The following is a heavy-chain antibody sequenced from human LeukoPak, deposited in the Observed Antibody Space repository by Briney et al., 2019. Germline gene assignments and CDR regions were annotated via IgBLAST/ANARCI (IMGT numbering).Heavy chain of an antibody. CDR2: IKSKTDGATT. V-gene: IGHV3-15*01. Sequence: GGSLRLSCAASGFTFSNAWMSWVRQAPGKGLEWVGRIKSKTDGATTDYAAPVKGRFTISRDDSKNTLYLQMNSMKTEDKAVYYCLGLSGWTDYWGQGTLVTVSS. CDR3: LGLSGWTDY. CDR1: GFTFSNAW. J-gene: IGHJ4*02. D-gene: IGHD6-19*01.